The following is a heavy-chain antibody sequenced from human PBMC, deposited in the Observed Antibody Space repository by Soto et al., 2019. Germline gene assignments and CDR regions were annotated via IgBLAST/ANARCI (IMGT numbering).Heavy chain of an antibody. Sequence: QVQLQESGPGLVKPSQTLSLTCTVSGGSISSGDDFWTWIRQPPGKGLELIGYIYYSGSTYYNPSLKSRLTISVDTSKNQFSLKLSSVTAADTAVYYCARDRAKWKDYYYYGMDVWGQGTTVTVSS. D-gene: IGHD1-20*01. CDR2: IYYSGST. CDR3: ARDRAKWKDYYYYGMDV. V-gene: IGHV4-30-4*01. CDR1: GGSISSGDDF. J-gene: IGHJ6*02.